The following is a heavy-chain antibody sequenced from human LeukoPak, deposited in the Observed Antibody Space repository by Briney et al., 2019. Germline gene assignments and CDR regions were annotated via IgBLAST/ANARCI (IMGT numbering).Heavy chain of an antibody. V-gene: IGHV1-18*01. J-gene: IGHJ4*02. D-gene: IGHD2-2*01. Sequence: ASVKVSCKASGYTFTSYGISWVRQAPGQGLEWMGWISAYNGNTNSAQKLQGRVTMTTDTSTSTAYMELRSLRSDDTAVYYCARDRLKVYCSSTSCWPPFDYWGQGTLVTVSS. CDR2: ISAYNGNT. CDR3: ARDRLKVYCSSTSCWPPFDY. CDR1: GYTFTSYG.